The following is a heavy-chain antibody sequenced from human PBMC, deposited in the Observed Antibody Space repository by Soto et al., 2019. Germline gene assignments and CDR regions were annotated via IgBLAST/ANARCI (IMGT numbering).Heavy chain of an antibody. CDR2: ISGSGGST. V-gene: IGHV3-23*01. Sequence: GGSLRLSCAASGFTFSSYAMSWVRQAPGKGLEWVSAISGSGGSTYYADSVKGRFTISRDNSKNTLYLQMNSLRAEDTAVYYCAKDRRYCISTSCYGALPFYWGQGTLVTVSS. CDR3: AKDRRYCISTSCYGALPFY. CDR1: GFTFSSYA. D-gene: IGHD2-2*01. J-gene: IGHJ4*02.